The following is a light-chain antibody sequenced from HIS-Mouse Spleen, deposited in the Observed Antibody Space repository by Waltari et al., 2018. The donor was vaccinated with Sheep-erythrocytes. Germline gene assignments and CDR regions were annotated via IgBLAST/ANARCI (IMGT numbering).Light chain of an antibody. CDR1: QSLLHSNGYNY. Sequence: DIVMTQSPLSLPVTPGDPASISYRSSQSLLHSNGYNYLDWYLQKPGQSPQLLIYLGSNRASGVPDRFSGSGSGTDFTLKISRVEAEDVGVYYCMQALQTPAFGGGTKVEIK. CDR3: MQALQTPA. V-gene: IGKV2-28*01. J-gene: IGKJ4*01. CDR2: LGS.